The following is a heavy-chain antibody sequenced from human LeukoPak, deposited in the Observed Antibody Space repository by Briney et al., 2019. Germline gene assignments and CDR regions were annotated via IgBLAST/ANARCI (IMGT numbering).Heavy chain of an antibody. CDR2: INPNSGGT. CDR3: ARYNWNDVVSALDY. Sequence: ASVKVSCKASGYTFTGYYMHWVRQAPGQGLEWMGWINPNSGGTSYAQKFQGGVTMTRDTSITTFYMEVNRLTSDDTAVYFCARYNWNDVVSALDYWGQGTLVTVSS. V-gene: IGHV1-2*02. CDR1: GYTFTGYY. D-gene: IGHD1-1*01. J-gene: IGHJ4*02.